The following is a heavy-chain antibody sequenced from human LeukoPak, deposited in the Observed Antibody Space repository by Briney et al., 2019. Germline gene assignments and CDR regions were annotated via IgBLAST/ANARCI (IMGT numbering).Heavy chain of an antibody. Sequence: GGSLRLSCAASGFIFSNYAMQWVRQAPGKGLEWVAVISYDGRNIHYPDSVKGRFTISRDISTDTLWLQMDSLRTEDTAVYYCAKGPLRGTAAAIDYWGQGTLVTVSS. CDR3: AKGPLRGTAAAIDY. CDR1: GFIFSNYA. J-gene: IGHJ4*02. V-gene: IGHV3-30*18. D-gene: IGHD2-2*01. CDR2: ISYDGRNI.